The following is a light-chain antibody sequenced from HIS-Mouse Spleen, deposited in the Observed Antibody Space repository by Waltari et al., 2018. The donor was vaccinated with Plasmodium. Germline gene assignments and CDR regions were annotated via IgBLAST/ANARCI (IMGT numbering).Light chain of an antibody. CDR1: QSVSSY. CDR2: DAS. Sequence: EIVLTQSPATLSLSPGERATLSCRASQSVSSYLAWYQQKPGQAPRRLIYDASNRATGSPARFSGSGSGTDFTLTISSREPEDFAVYYCQQRSNWPPTFGQGTKVEIK. V-gene: IGKV3-11*01. J-gene: IGKJ1*01. CDR3: QQRSNWPPT.